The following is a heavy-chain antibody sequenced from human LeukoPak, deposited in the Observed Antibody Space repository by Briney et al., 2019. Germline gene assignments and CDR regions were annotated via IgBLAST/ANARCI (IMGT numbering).Heavy chain of an antibody. CDR2: IYYSGST. CDR3: ARVRGGHCSSTSCAWFDP. Sequence: SETLSLTCTVSGGSISSSSYYWGWIRQPPGKGLEWIGSIYYSGSTNYNPSLKSRVTISVDTSKNQFSLKLSSVTAADTAVYYCARVRGGHCSSTSCAWFDPWGQGTLVTVSS. CDR1: GGSISSSSYY. V-gene: IGHV4-39*07. J-gene: IGHJ5*02. D-gene: IGHD2-2*01.